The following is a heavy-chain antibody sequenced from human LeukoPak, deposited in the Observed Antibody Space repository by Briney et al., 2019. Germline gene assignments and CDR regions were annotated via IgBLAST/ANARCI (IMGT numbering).Heavy chain of an antibody. J-gene: IGHJ5*02. Sequence: GGSLKISCKGSGYSFTSYWIGWVRQMPGKGLEWMGIIYPGDSDTRYSPSFQGQVTISADKSISTAYLQWSSLKASDTAMYYCARQYTMVRGVIPWFDPWGQGTLVTVSS. CDR1: GYSFTSYW. V-gene: IGHV5-51*01. CDR3: ARQYTMVRGVIPWFDP. D-gene: IGHD3-10*01. CDR2: IYPGDSDT.